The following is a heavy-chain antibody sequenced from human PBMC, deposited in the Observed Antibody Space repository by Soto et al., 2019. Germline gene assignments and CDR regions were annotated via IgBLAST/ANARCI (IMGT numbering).Heavy chain of an antibody. Sequence: GGSLRLSCVASGFPFSSYWMNWVRQAPGKGLEWVANIKQDGSETQYAESVRGRLTISRDNDKNSLYLQMNRLRVEDTAVYYCAKDFIPPGVAYDYWGLGALVTVSA. CDR3: AKDFIPPGVAYDY. D-gene: IGHD3-10*01. J-gene: IGHJ4*02. V-gene: IGHV3-7*01. CDR2: IKQDGSET. CDR1: GFPFSSYW.